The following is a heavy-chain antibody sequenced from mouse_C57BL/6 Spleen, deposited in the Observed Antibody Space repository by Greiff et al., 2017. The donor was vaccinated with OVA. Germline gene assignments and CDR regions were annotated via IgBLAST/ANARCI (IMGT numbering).Heavy chain of an antibody. CDR1: GYSFTGYY. J-gene: IGHJ2*01. Sequence: VQLQQSGPELVKPGASVKISCKASGYSFTGYYMNWVKQSPEKSLEWIGEINPSTGGTTYNQKFKAKATLTVDKSSSTAYMQLKSLTSEDSAVYYCARSLITTVVAPFDYWGQGTTLTVSS. V-gene: IGHV1-42*01. CDR3: ARSLITTVVAPFDY. CDR2: INPSTGGT. D-gene: IGHD1-1*01.